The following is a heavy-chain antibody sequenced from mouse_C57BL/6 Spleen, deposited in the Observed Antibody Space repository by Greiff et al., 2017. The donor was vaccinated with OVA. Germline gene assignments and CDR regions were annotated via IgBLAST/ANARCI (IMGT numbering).Heavy chain of an antibody. D-gene: IGHD2-1*01. V-gene: IGHV5-17*01. CDR3: ASMGNYVLFDY. CDR1: GFTFSDYG. J-gene: IGHJ2*01. Sequence: EVHLVESGGGLVKPGGSLKLSCAASGFTFSDYGMHWVRQAPEKGLEWVAYISSGSSTIYYADTVKGRFTISRDNAKNTLFLQMTSLRSEDTAMYYCASMGNYVLFDYWGQGTTLTVSS. CDR2: ISSGSSTI.